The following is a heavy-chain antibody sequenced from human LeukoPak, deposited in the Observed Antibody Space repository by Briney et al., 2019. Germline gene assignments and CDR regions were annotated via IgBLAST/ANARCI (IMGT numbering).Heavy chain of an antibody. CDR3: AAIQSRDDSGVGY. CDR2: IYTSGST. D-gene: IGHD2-2*02. V-gene: IGHV4-4*07. J-gene: IGHJ4*02. Sequence: PSETLSLTCTVSGGSISSYYWSWIRQPAGKGLEWIGRIYTSGSTYYNPSLKSRVTISVDTSKNQFSLKLSSVTAADTAVYYCAAIQSRDDSGVGYWGQGTLVTVSS. CDR1: GGSISSYY.